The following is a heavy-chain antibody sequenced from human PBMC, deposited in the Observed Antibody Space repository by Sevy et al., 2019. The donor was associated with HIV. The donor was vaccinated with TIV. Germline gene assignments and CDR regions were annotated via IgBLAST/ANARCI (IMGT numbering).Heavy chain of an antibody. D-gene: IGHD2-21*02. CDR1: GFTFDDYG. V-gene: IGHV3-20*04. J-gene: IGHJ4*02. CDR2: INWDGSST. CDR3: AREKSCGGACYHFDH. Sequence: GGSLRLSCAASGFTFDDYGMSWVRQAPGKGLEWVSGINWDGSSTGYADSVKGRFTISRDNAKNSLHLQMTSLRAEDTAFYYCAREKSCGGACYHFDHWGQGTLVTVS.